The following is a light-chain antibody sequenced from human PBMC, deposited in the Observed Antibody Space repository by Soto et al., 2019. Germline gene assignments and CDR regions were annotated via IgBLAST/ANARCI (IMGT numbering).Light chain of an antibody. Sequence: PMTQSPSTLSASVGDRVTITCRASHNIDRWLAWYQQKPGMAPKLLISDASTLESGIPSRFSGSGSGTEFTLTISNLQPADYATYYCQHCDTYWAFGQGTKVEIK. V-gene: IGKV1-5*01. CDR1: HNIDRW. CDR2: DAS. CDR3: QHCDTYWA. J-gene: IGKJ1*01.